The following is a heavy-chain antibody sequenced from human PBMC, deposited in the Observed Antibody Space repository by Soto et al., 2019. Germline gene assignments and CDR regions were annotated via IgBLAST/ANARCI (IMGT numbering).Heavy chain of an antibody. D-gene: IGHD4-17*01. Sequence: AAVKVSCKASGYTFTSYAMHWVRQAPGQRLEWMGWINAGNGNRKYSQKFQGRVTITRDTSASTAYMELSSLRSEDTAVYYCASGTTAGDYAYDYFYGMDVWGQGTTVTVS. CDR1: GYTFTSYA. CDR3: ASGTTAGDYAYDYFYGMDV. J-gene: IGHJ6*02. CDR2: INAGNGNR. V-gene: IGHV1-3*01.